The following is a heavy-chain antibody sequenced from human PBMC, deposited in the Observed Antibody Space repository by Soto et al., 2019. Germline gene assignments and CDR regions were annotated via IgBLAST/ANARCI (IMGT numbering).Heavy chain of an antibody. J-gene: IGHJ5*02. CDR3: VRQPYDCLVDA. CDR2: IDASSTHI. Sequence: PRGSLRLSCAASGFSFSTYNMNWVRQAPGKGLEWVSSIDASSTHIYYADSVKGRFTISRDNGKSSLYLQMDSLRPEDTALYYCVRQPYDCLVDAWGQGTLVTVYS. V-gene: IGHV3-21*01. D-gene: IGHD3-16*01. CDR1: GFSFSTYN.